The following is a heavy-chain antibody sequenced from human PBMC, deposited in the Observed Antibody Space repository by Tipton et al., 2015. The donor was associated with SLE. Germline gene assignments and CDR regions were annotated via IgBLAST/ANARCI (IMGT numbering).Heavy chain of an antibody. CDR2: IQTAGSGGYA. CDR3: VRQGGSYSPAPFDI. J-gene: IGHJ3*02. Sequence: GSLRLSCAASGFTVSSNYMSWVRQAPGKGLEWVSVIQTAGSGGYAYYTDSVRGRFTISRDNSKNTLHLQMNSLRPEDTAVYYCVRQGGSYSPAPFDIWGQGTKVTVSS. CDR1: GFTVSSNY. D-gene: IGHD1-26*01. V-gene: IGHV3-66*02.